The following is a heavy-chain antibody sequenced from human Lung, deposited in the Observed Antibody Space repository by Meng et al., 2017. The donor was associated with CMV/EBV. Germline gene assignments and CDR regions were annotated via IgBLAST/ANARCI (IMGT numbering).Heavy chain of an antibody. CDR1: VYTVTGYY. D-gene: IGHD6-6*01. CDR2: INPNSGGT. CDR3: ARGGGYSSSSAYGMDV. Sequence: ASVXVSCQASVYTVTGYYMHGVRQAPGQGLEWMGWINPNSGGTNDAQKFQGRVTLTRDTSISTAYMALSRLSSDDTAVYYCARGGGYSSSSAYGMDVWGQGTTVTVSS. V-gene: IGHV1-2*02. J-gene: IGHJ6*02.